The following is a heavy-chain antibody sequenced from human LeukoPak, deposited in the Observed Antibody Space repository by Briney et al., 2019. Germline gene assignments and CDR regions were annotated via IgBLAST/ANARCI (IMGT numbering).Heavy chain of an antibody. CDR3: ARAGDPSDY. CDR1: GFTFSSYW. CDR2: ISSDEGST. D-gene: IGHD3-16*01. V-gene: IGHV3-74*01. Sequence: GGSLRLSCAASGFTFSSYWMHWVRQAPGKGLVWVSRISSDEGSTSYADSVKGRFTVSRDNAKNTLYLQMNSLRVEDTAVYYCARAGDPSDYWGQGTLVTVSS. J-gene: IGHJ4*02.